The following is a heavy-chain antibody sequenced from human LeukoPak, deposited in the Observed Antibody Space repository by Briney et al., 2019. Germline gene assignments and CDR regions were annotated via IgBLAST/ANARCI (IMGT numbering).Heavy chain of an antibody. CDR1: GASMSDYY. Sequence: SETLSLTCSVSGASMSDYYWSWIRQPAGKGLEWIGRIYTSGNTNYNPSLRSRVTMSIDASKSEFSLNLRSVTAADTALYYCATDIALVPATSPSGAFDIWGHGTVVTVSS. V-gene: IGHV4-4*07. CDR3: ATDIALVPATSPSGAFDI. CDR2: IYTSGNT. J-gene: IGHJ3*02. D-gene: IGHD2-2*01.